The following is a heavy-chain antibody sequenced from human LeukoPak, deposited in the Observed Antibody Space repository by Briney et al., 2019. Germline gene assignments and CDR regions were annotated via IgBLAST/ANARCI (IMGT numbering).Heavy chain of an antibody. CDR1: GGSFSGYY. J-gene: IGHJ4*02. D-gene: IGHD6-13*01. V-gene: IGHV4-34*01. CDR2: INHSGST. Sequence: SETLSLTCAVYGGSFSGYYWSWIRQPPGKGLEWIGEINHSGSTNYNPSLKSRVTISVDTSKNQFSLKLSSVTAAGTAVYYCARAITAAGTRSGYWGQGTLVTVSS. CDR3: ARAITAAGTRSGY.